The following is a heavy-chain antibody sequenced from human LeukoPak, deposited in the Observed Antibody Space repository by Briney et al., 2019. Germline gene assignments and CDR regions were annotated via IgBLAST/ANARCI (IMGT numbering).Heavy chain of an antibody. Sequence: GRSLRLSCAASGFTFDDYGMSGVRQAPGKGLAGVSGINWDGGSTGYADSVKGRCTISRDNAKNSLYLQMNSLRAEDTALYYCASSRSSPSSSLVFDYWGQGTLVTVSS. CDR3: ASSRSSPSSSLVFDY. J-gene: IGHJ4*02. D-gene: IGHD6-6*01. CDR1: GFTFDDYG. V-gene: IGHV3-20*04. CDR2: INWDGGST.